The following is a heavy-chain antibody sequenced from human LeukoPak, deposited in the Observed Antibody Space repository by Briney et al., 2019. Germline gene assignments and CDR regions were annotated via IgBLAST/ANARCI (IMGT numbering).Heavy chain of an antibody. V-gene: IGHV3-9*01. J-gene: IGHJ4*02. CDR3: ARGGAVAGSFDY. D-gene: IGHD6-19*01. CDR2: ITWNSGSR. CDR1: GFTFDDYA. Sequence: GGSLRLSCAASGFTFDDYAMHWVRQGPGKGLEWVSRITWNSGSRGYADSVKGRFTISRDNAKNSLYLQMNSLRAEDTAVYYCARGGAVAGSFDYWGQGTLVTVSS.